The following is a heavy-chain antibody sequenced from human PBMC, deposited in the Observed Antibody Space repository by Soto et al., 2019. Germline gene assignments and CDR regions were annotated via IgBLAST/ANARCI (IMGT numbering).Heavy chain of an antibody. CDR2: ISSSSDII. Sequence: VVSLRICCAASGFSFSRFEMNWVRQAPGKGLEWVSYISSSSDIIYYADSVKGRFTISRDNAKNSLYLQMNSLRPEDTAVYYCAKDLGSYLSPAFDYWGLGTLVTVSS. CDR3: AKDLGSYLSPAFDY. V-gene: IGHV3-48*03. J-gene: IGHJ4*02. D-gene: IGHD1-26*01. CDR1: GFSFSRFE.